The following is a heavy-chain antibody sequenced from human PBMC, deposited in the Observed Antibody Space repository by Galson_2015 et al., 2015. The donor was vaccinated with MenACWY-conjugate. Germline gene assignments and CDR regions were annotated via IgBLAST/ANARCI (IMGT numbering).Heavy chain of an antibody. Sequence: SLRLSRAASGFTFSSYSMNWVRQAPGKGLEWVSYISSSSSTIYYADSVKGRFTISRDNAKNSLYLQMNSLRAEDTAVYYCARDDIVVVPAAIWDYYYGMDVWGQGTTVTVSS. J-gene: IGHJ6*02. CDR3: ARDDIVVVPAAIWDYYYGMDV. CDR2: ISSSSSTI. V-gene: IGHV3-48*04. CDR1: GFTFSSYS. D-gene: IGHD2-2*01.